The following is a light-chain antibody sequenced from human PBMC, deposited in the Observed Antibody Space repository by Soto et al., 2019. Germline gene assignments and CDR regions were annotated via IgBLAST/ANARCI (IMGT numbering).Light chain of an antibody. Sequence: EIVMTQSPATLSVSPGERAPLSCRASQSVSSSYLAWYQQKPGQAPRLLIYDASNRATGIPARFSGSGSGTDFTLTISSLEPEDFAVYYCQQYNNWPPITFGQGARLEI. J-gene: IGKJ5*01. CDR2: DAS. V-gene: IGKV3D-15*01. CDR3: QQYNNWPPIT. CDR1: QSVSSSY.